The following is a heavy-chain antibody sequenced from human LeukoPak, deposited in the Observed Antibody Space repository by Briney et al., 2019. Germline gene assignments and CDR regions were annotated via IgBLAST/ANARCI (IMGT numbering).Heavy chain of an antibody. CDR1: GYTFTGYY. V-gene: IGHV1-2*02. Sequence: ASVKVSCKASGYTFTGYYMHWVRQAPGQGLEWMGWINPNSGGTNYAQKFQGRVTMTRDTSISTAYMELSSLTSDDTAAYYCAAYLLFEGMSAYWGQGTQVTVSS. CDR2: INPNSGGT. CDR3: AAYLLFEGMSAY. J-gene: IGHJ4*02. D-gene: IGHD2/OR15-2a*01.